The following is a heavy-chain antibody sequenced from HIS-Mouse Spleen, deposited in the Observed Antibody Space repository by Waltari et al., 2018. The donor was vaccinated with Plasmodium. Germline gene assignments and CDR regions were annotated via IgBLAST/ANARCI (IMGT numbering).Heavy chain of an antibody. CDR3: ARVLGDKAAAGTFVEYFQH. D-gene: IGHD6-13*01. V-gene: IGHV1-2*02. Sequence: QVQLVQSGAEVKKPGASVKVSCKASGYTFTGYYMHWVRQAPGHGLGWMGWINPKRGGTNDAKKFQGRVTMTRDTSIRTAYMELSRLRSDDTAVYYCARVLGDKAAAGTFVEYFQHWGQGTLVTVSS. CDR2: INPKRGGT. J-gene: IGHJ1*01. CDR1: GYTFTGYY.